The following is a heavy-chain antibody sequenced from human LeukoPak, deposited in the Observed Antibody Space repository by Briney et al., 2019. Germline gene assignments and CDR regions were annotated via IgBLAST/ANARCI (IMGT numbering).Heavy chain of an antibody. Sequence: GGSLRLSCAASGFTVSSNSMNWVRQAPGKGLQWVSVIYSGGNTYYADSVEGRFTISRDNSKNTLYLQMSSLGAEDTAVYYCARENNFGSGMDVWGQGTTVTVSS. CDR2: IYSGGNT. CDR1: GFTVSSNS. CDR3: ARENNFGSGMDV. D-gene: IGHD3-10*01. V-gene: IGHV3-53*01. J-gene: IGHJ6*02.